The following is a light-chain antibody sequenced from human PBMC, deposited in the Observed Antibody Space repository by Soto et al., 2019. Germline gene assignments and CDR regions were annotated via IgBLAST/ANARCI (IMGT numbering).Light chain of an antibody. CDR1: QGIISY. V-gene: IGKV1-9*01. J-gene: IGKJ4*01. Sequence: DIQLTQSPSFLSASVGDRVTITCRASQGIISYLAWYQQKPGKAPKLLIYAASTLRSGVPSRFSGSGSGIEFTRTIGSVQPEDFATYYCQQLKSDPRLTLGGETKVEMK. CDR2: AAS. CDR3: QQLKSDPRLT.